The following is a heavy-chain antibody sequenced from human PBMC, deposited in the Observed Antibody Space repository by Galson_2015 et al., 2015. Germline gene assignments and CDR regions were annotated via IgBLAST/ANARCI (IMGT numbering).Heavy chain of an antibody. J-gene: IGHJ4*02. CDR1: GGSFSSYA. CDR2: IIPIFGTA. CDR3: AREHSSSWHYFDY. D-gene: IGHD6-13*01. Sequence: SVKVSCKASGGSFSSYAISWVRQAPGQGLEWMGGIIPIFGTANYAQKFQGRVTMTRDTSTSTVYVELSSLRSEDTAVYYCAREHSSSWHYFDYWGQGTLVTVSS. V-gene: IGHV1-69*05.